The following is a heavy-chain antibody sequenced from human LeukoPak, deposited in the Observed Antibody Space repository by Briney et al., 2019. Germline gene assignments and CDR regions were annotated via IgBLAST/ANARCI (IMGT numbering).Heavy chain of an antibody. CDR1: GGSLTSHY. J-gene: IGHJ3*02. V-gene: IGHV4-59*08. D-gene: IGHD3-22*01. CDR3: TRLLDNDSSGDPDTFDM. CDR2: IYYSGRT. Sequence: PSETLSLTCTVSGGSLTSHYRSWIRQAPGKGLEWIGFIYYSGRTKYNPSLQSRVTISLDTSEKKFSLKVTSVTAADTAVYYCTRLLDNDSSGDPDTFDMWGQGTVVTVSS.